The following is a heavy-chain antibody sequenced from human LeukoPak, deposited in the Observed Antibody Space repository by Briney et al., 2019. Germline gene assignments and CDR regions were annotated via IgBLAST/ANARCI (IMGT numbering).Heavy chain of an antibody. J-gene: IGHJ4*02. Sequence: SETLSLTCTVSGGSISSYYWSWIRQPPGKGLELIGYIYYSGSTNYNPSLKSRVTISVDTSKNQFSLKLSSVTAADSAVYYCARGGYYDYFDYWGQGTLVTVSS. CDR3: ARGGYYDYFDY. V-gene: IGHV4-59*01. D-gene: IGHD3-10*01. CDR1: GGSISSYY. CDR2: IYYSGST.